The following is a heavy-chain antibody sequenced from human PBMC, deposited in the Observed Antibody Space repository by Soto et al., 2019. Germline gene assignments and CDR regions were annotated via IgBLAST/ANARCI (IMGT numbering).Heavy chain of an antibody. Sequence: SETLSLTCTVSGGSISSGGYYWSWIRQHPGKGLEWIGYIYYSGSTYYNPSLKSRVTISVDTSKNQFSLKLSSVTAAGTAVYYCARVVGATGSGFDPWGQGTLVTVSS. CDR3: ARVVGATGSGFDP. V-gene: IGHV4-31*03. J-gene: IGHJ5*02. D-gene: IGHD1-26*01. CDR1: GGSISSGGYY. CDR2: IYYSGST.